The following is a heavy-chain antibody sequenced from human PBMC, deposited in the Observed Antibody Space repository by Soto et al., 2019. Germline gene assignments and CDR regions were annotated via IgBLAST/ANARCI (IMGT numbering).Heavy chain of an antibody. CDR2: ISAYNGNT. V-gene: IGHV1-18*04. D-gene: IGHD3-9*01. CDR3: ASSGRYFDWPSDAFDI. J-gene: IGHJ3*02. Sequence: QVQLVQSGAEVKKPGASVKVSCKASGYTFTSYGISWVRQAPGQGLEWMGWISAYNGNTNYAQKLQGRVTMTTDTSTSTASMERRSLRSDATPVYYSASSGRYFDWPSDAFDIWAKGQWSPSLQ. CDR1: GYTFTSYG.